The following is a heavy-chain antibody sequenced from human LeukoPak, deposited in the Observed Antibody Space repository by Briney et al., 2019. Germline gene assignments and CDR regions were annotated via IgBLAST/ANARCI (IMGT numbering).Heavy chain of an antibody. V-gene: IGHV3-48*03. CDR1: GFTFSSYE. J-gene: IGHJ4*02. D-gene: IGHD1-26*01. Sequence: GGSLRLSCAASGFTFSSYEMNWARQAPGKGLEWVSYISSSGSTRYYADSVKGRFTISRDNAKNSLSLQMNSLRAEDTAVYYCARVRSGSYYVFDSWGQGTLVTVSS. CDR3: ARVRSGSYYVFDS. CDR2: ISSSGSTR.